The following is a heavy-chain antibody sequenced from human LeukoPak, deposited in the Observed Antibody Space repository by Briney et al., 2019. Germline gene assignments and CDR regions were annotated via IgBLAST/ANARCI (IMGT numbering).Heavy chain of an antibody. Sequence: SETLSLTCSVSDGSINSHYWNWIRRPPGKGLEWIGYIYYNGNTNYSPSLKSRVTMSVDTSKNLFSLKVSSVTAADTAVNYCARGRSNYYGMDVWGQGTTVTVSS. V-gene: IGHV4-59*11. CDR2: IYYNGNT. J-gene: IGHJ6*02. CDR1: DGSINSHY. CDR3: ARGRSNYYGMDV. D-gene: IGHD1-26*01.